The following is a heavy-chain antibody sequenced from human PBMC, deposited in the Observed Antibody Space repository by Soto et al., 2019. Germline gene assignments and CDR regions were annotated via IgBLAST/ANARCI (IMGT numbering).Heavy chain of an antibody. J-gene: IGHJ6*02. Sequence: QVQLVQSGAEVKKPGASVKVSCKASGYTFTSYGISWVRQAPGQGLEWMGWIRAYTGNTNYAQKPPVIVTMTTATSTTTAYMELRILRSDATAVYYCARDLPTMDVWGQGTTVTVSS. V-gene: IGHV1-18*01. CDR3: ARDLPTMDV. CDR1: GYTFTSYG. CDR2: IRAYTGNT.